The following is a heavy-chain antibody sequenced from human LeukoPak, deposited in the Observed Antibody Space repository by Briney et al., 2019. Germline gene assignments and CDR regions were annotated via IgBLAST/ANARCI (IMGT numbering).Heavy chain of an antibody. D-gene: IGHD3-22*01. V-gene: IGHV4-34*01. CDR1: GGSFSGYY. CDR2: INHSGST. Sequence: SETLSLTCAVYGGSFSGYYWSWIRQPPGKGLERIGEINHSGSTNYNPSLKSRVTISVDTSKNQFSLKLSSVTAADTAVYYCARVPYYDSSGYSDAFDIWGQGTMVTVSS. CDR3: ARVPYYDSSGYSDAFDI. J-gene: IGHJ3*02.